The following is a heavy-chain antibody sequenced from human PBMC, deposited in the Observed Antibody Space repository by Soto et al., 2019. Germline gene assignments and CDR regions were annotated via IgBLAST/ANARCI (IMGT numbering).Heavy chain of an antibody. J-gene: IGHJ4*02. CDR1: GCTLTNYD. D-gene: IGHD6-19*01. V-gene: IGHV1-3*01. CDR3: VVSRGLWAFLN. Sequence: SVKGSCKASGCTLTNYDMHSGRQATGQRLEWMGRINVINGNAYYSQRFQGRATFTRDTYASTGYMELSSLISGDTAVYYCVVSRGLWAFLNLDQGALVTVSS. CDR2: INVINGNA.